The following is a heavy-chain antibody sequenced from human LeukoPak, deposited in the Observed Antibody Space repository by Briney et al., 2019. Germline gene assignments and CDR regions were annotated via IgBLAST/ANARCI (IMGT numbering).Heavy chain of an antibody. D-gene: IGHD7-27*01. CDR1: GYTFTSYG. Sequence: ASVRVSCKASGYTFTSYGISWVRQAPGQGLEWMGWISAYNGNTNYAQKLQGRVTMTTDTSTSTAYMELSSLRSEDTAIYYCVRTPPNWGFDYWGQGTLVTVSS. J-gene: IGHJ4*02. CDR3: VRTPPNWGFDY. CDR2: ISAYNGNT. V-gene: IGHV1-18*01.